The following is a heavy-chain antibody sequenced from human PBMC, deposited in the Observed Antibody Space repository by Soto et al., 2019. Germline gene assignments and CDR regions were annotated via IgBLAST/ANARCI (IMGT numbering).Heavy chain of an antibody. Sequence: ASVKVSCKASGYTFTGYYIHWVRQSAGQGLEWMGWINPNSGGTSYAQKFQGWVTMTRDTSISTAHMELSRLISDDTAVYYCARDNCSGGSCYSDARMDVWGQGTTVTVSS. CDR3: ARDNCSGGSCYSDARMDV. CDR2: INPNSGGT. V-gene: IGHV1-2*04. D-gene: IGHD2-15*01. J-gene: IGHJ6*02. CDR1: GYTFTGYY.